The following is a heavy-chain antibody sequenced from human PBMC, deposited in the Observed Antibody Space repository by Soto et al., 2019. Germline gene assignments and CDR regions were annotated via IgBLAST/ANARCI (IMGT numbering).Heavy chain of an antibody. CDR2: ISWDGGST. CDR1: GFTFDDYT. Sequence: PGGSLRLSCAASGFTFDDYTMHWVRQAPGKGLEWVSLISWDGGSTYYADSVKGRFTISRDNSKNSLYLQMNSLRTEDTALYYCAKDISVSGLFDYWGQGTLVTVSS. D-gene: IGHD6-19*01. V-gene: IGHV3-43*01. J-gene: IGHJ4*02. CDR3: AKDISVSGLFDY.